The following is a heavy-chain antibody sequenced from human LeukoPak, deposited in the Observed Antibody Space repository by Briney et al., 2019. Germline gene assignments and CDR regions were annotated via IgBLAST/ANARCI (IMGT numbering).Heavy chain of an antibody. CDR2: IKQDGSEK. J-gene: IGHJ4*02. D-gene: IGHD2-2*01. CDR3: ARGGYQLLWY. CDR1: GFTFSIYW. Sequence: GGSLRLSCAASGFTFSIYWMSWVRQAPGTGLEWVASIKQDGSEKSYVDSVKGRFTISRDNAKNSLYLQMNSLRAGDTAVYYCARGGYQLLWYWGQGTLVTVSS. V-gene: IGHV3-7*04.